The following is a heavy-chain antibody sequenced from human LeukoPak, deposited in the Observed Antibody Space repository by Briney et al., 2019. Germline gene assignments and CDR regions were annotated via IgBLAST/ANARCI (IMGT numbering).Heavy chain of an antibody. CDR3: ARVAVGASHFDY. Sequence: GGSLRLSCAASGFTLSRYDMHWVRQATGKGLEWVSAIGTAGDTYYPGSVKGRFTISRENAKNSLYLQMNSLRAGDTAVYYCARVAVGASHFDYWGQGTLVTVSS. CDR2: IGTAGDT. CDR1: GFTLSRYD. V-gene: IGHV3-13*01. D-gene: IGHD1-26*01. J-gene: IGHJ4*02.